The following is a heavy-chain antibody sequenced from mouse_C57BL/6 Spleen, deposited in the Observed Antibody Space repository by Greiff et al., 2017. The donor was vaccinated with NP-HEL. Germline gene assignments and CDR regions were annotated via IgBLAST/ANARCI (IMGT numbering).Heavy chain of an antibody. V-gene: IGHV1-61*01. CDR3: ARSYYGSSHWYFEV. D-gene: IGHD1-1*01. CDR2: IYPSDSET. Sequence: QVQLQQPGAELVRPGSSVKLSCKASGYTFTSYWMDWVKQRPGQGLEWIGNIYPSDSETHYNQKFKDKATLTVDKSSSTAYMQLSSLTSEDSAVYYCARSYYGSSHWYFEVWGTGTTVTVSS. CDR1: GYTFTSYW. J-gene: IGHJ1*03.